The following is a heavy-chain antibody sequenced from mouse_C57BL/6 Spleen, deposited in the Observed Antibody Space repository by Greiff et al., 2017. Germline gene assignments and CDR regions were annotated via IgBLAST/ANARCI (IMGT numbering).Heavy chain of an antibody. D-gene: IGHD1-1*01. V-gene: IGHV1-12*01. CDR3: ARNDGSSYNYAMDY. J-gene: IGHJ4*01. CDR2: IYPGNGDT. CDR1: GYTFTSYN. Sequence: QVQLQQSGAELVRPGASVKMSCKASGYTFTSYNMHWVKQTPRQGLEWIGAIYPGNGDTSYNQKFKGKATLTVDKTSSTAYMQLSSLTAEDSAVYVGARNDGSSYNYAMDYWGQGTSGTVSS.